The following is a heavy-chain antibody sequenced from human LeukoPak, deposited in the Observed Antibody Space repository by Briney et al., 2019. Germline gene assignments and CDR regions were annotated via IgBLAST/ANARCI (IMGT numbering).Heavy chain of an antibody. CDR3: ASIEDYYDSSGYYSQH. V-gene: IGHV1-24*01. CDR1: GYTLTELS. D-gene: IGHD3-22*01. CDR2: FDPEDGET. J-gene: IGHJ1*01. Sequence: GASVKVSCKVSGYTLTELSMHWVRQAPGKGLEWMGGFDPEDGETIYAQKLQGRVTMTTDTSTSTAYMELRSLRSDDTAVYYCASIEDYYDSSGYYSQHWGQGTLVTVSS.